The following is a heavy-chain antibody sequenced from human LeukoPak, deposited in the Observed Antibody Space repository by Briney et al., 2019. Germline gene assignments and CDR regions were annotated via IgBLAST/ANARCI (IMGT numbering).Heavy chain of an antibody. V-gene: IGHV3-7*01. D-gene: IGHD6-6*01. CDR1: GFTFSSYW. J-gene: IGHJ4*02. CDR3: ARERVEQLTRPFDY. CDR2: IKQDGSEK. Sequence: GGSLRLSCAASGFTFSSYWMSWVRQAPGKGLEWVANIKQDGSEKYYVDSVKGRFTISRDNAKNSLYLQMNSLRAEDTAVYYCARERVEQLTRPFDYWGQGTLVTVSS.